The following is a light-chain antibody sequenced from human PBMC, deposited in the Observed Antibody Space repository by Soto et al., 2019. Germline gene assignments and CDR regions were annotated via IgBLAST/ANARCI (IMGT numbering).Light chain of an antibody. J-gene: IGKJ1*01. Sequence: IQMTQSPSTLSASVGDRVTITCLAIHGIIGWFAWYPQKAGKAPRLLIFDASSLMSGVPSRFSGSGYGTEFTLTINRLQPDDSATYYCQQYDSFSVWTFGQGTKVDIK. CDR3: QQYDSFSVWT. V-gene: IGKV1-5*01. CDR2: DAS. CDR1: HGIIGW.